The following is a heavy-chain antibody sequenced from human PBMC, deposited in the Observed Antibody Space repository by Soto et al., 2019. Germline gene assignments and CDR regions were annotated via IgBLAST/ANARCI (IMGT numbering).Heavy chain of an antibody. Sequence: GGSLRLSCAASGFTFSDHFMTWIRQAPGKGLEWVSKISDSGGTTFYAESVKGRFTVSRDNAKNSLYLQMDSLRTEDTAVYYCASDPYYYASGYWGQGTLVTVSS. D-gene: IGHD3-10*01. CDR1: GFTFSDHF. CDR2: ISDSGGTT. J-gene: IGHJ4*02. CDR3: ASDPYYYASGY. V-gene: IGHV3-11*01.